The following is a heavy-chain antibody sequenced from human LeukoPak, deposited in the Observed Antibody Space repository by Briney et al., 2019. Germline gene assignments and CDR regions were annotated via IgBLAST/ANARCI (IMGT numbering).Heavy chain of an antibody. J-gene: IGHJ4*02. CDR3: ARDPDSSGWYGGYFDY. Sequence: SQTLSLTCAISGDSVSSNSAAWNWIRQSPSRGLEWLGRTYYRSKLYNDYAVSVKSRITVNPDTSKNQFSLQLNSVTPEDTAVYYCARDPDSSGWYGGYFDYWGQGTLVTVSS. D-gene: IGHD6-19*01. CDR2: TYYRSKLYN. CDR1: GDSVSSNSAA. V-gene: IGHV6-1*01.